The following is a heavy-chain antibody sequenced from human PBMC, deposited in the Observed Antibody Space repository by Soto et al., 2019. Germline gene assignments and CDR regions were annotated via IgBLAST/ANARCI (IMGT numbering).Heavy chain of an antibody. CDR1: GGSISGYF. Sequence: SETLSLTCAVSGGSISGYFWTWIRQPPGKGLEWIGYIYYGGNTNYNPSLKSRVAISLDTSKNHFSLKLNSVTAADTAVYYCERSSSAYPSDPCGQGIMVTVSS. J-gene: IGHJ5*02. V-gene: IGHV4-59*01. CDR3: ERSSSAYPSDP. CDR2: IYYGGNT.